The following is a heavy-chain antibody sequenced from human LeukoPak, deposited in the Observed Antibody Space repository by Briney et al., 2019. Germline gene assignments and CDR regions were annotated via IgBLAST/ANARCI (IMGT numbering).Heavy chain of an antibody. Sequence: GGSLRLSCAASGFTFSSYDMHWVRQATGKGLEWVSAIGTAGDTYYPGSVKGRFTISRENAKNSLYLQMNSLRAEDTAVYYCAKSRANKGSSWYFDYWGQGTLVTVSS. V-gene: IGHV3-13*01. CDR3: AKSRANKGSSWYFDY. CDR1: GFTFSSYD. D-gene: IGHD6-13*01. CDR2: IGTAGDT. J-gene: IGHJ4*02.